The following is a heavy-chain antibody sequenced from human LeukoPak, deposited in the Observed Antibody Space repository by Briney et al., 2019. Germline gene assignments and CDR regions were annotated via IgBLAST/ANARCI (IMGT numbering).Heavy chain of an antibody. Sequence: GASVKVSCKASGYTFTSYDINCVRHAPGQGLEWMGWMNPNSGNTGYAQKFRGRVTMNRNSSISTAYMELSSLRSEDTAVYYCARGVHDYVLWFDPWGQGTLVTVSS. V-gene: IGHV1-8*01. CDR2: MNPNSGNT. CDR3: ARGVHDYVLWFDP. D-gene: IGHD3-16*01. J-gene: IGHJ5*02. CDR1: GYTFTSYD.